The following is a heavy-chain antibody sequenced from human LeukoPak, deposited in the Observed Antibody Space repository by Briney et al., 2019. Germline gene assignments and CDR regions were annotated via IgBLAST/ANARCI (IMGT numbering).Heavy chain of an antibody. V-gene: IGHV4-39*01. Sequence: PSETLSLTCTVSGGSISSSSYYWGWIRQPPGKGLEWIGSIYYSGSTYYNPSLKSRVTISVDTSKNQFSLKLSSVTAADTAVYYWARQYYYDSSGYPLHYWGQGTLVTVAS. CDR2: IYYSGST. J-gene: IGHJ4*02. CDR3: ARQYYYDSSGYPLHY. CDR1: GGSISSSSYY. D-gene: IGHD3-22*01.